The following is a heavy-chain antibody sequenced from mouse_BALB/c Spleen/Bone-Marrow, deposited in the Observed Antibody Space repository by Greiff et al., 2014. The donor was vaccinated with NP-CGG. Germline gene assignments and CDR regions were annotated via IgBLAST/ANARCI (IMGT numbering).Heavy chain of an antibody. D-gene: IGHD1-1*01. CDR2: IDPANGNT. CDR3: ARNDSFGTWFAY. V-gene: IGHV14-3*02. J-gene: IGHJ3*01. CDR1: GFNIKDTY. Sequence: EVQGVESGAELVKPGASVKLSCTASGFNIKDTYMHWVKQRPEQGLEWIGRIDPANGNTKYDPKFQGKATITADTSSNTAYLQLLSLTSEDAAVYYCARNDSFGTWFAYWGQGTLVTVSA.